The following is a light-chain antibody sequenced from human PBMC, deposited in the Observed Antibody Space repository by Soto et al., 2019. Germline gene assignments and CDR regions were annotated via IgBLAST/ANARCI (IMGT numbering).Light chain of an antibody. J-gene: IGLJ1*01. V-gene: IGLV2-14*01. CDR1: GSDVGGYDY. Sequence: QSALTQPASVSGSPGQSITISCTGTGSDVGGYDYVSWYQHHPGKAPKVMIYEVTNRPSGVSNRFSGSKSGNTASLTISGLLAEDEADSYCSSYTSSSTYVFGTGTKLTVL. CDR3: SSYTSSSTYV. CDR2: EVT.